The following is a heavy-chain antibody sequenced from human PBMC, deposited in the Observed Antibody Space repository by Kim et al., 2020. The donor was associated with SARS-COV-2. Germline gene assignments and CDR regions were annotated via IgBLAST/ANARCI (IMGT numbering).Heavy chain of an antibody. CDR3: ARDNPDLYGVQFSYYYYYYGMDV. J-gene: IGHJ6*02. Sequence: GGSLRLSCAASGFTFSSYSMNWVRQAPGKGLEWVSYISSSGSIIYYADSVKGRFTISRDNAKNSLYLQMNSLRDEDTAVYYCARDNPDLYGVQFSYYYYYYGMDVWGQGTTVTVSS. CDR2: ISSSGSII. V-gene: IGHV3-48*02. CDR1: GFTFSSYS. D-gene: IGHD4-17*01.